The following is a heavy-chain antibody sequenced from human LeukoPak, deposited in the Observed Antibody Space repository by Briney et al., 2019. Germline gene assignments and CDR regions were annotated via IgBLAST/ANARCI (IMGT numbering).Heavy chain of an antibody. J-gene: IGHJ6*02. V-gene: IGHV3-64D*09. Sequence: GGSLRLSCSASGFTFNIYALHWVRQAPGKGLEHVSGISSKGGTTYSADSVKGRFTISRDNSKNTLYLQMSSLRPEDTAVYYCARVRIGQQLDKYYYYAMDVWGQGTTVTVSS. CDR2: ISSKGGTT. CDR1: GFTFNIYA. D-gene: IGHD6-13*01. CDR3: ARVRIGQQLDKYYYYAMDV.